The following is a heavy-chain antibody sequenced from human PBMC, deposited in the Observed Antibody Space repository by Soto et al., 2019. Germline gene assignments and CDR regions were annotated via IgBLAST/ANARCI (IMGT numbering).Heavy chain of an antibody. J-gene: IGHJ3*02. CDR2: TYYRSKWYN. V-gene: IGHV6-1*01. D-gene: IGHD2-21*01. Sequence: PSQTLSLTCAISGDSGSINSAACTWTSQSRSKGLEWLGRTYYRSKWYNDYAVSVKSRITINPDTSKNKFSLQLNSVTPEDTAVYYCARQQDRFVFTVWWNAFDIWGQGTMVTVSS. CDR1: GDSGSINSAA. CDR3: ARQQDRFVFTVWWNAFDI.